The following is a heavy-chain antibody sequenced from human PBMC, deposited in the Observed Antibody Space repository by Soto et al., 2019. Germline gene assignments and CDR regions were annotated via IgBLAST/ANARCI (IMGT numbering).Heavy chain of an antibody. CDR2: ISDSGSS. D-gene: IGHD3-9*01. CDR1: GGSISSSHW. Sequence: QVQLQESGPGLVKPSGTLSLTCAVSGGSISSSHWWTWVRQSPGKGLEYIGEISDSGSSNSTPSLKSRVTLSVHKSPNLFSLTLTSVTAADTAVYYCARVVLTITRGAFDAWGQGTLVIVSS. CDR3: ARVVLTITRGAFDA. J-gene: IGHJ3*01. V-gene: IGHV4-4*02.